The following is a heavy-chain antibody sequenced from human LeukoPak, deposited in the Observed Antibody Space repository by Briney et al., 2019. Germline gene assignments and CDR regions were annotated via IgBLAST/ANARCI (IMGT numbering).Heavy chain of an antibody. CDR3: AREEAYYYDSSGYYGY. CDR1: GGSISSGSYY. V-gene: IGHV4-61*02. J-gene: IGHJ4*02. D-gene: IGHD3-22*01. Sequence: SETLSLTXTVSGGSISSGSYYWSWIRQPAGKGLEWIGRIYTSGSTNYNPSLKSRVTISVDTSKNQFSLKLSSVTAADTAVYYCAREEAYYYDSSGYYGYWGQGTLVTVSS. CDR2: IYTSGST.